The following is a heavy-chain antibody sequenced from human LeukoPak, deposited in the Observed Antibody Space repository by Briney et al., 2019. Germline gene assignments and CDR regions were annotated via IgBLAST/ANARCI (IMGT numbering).Heavy chain of an antibody. D-gene: IGHD3-3*01. J-gene: IGHJ4*02. V-gene: IGHV3-53*01. CDR2: IYSGGST. CDR1: GFTVSSNY. Sequence: GGSLRLSCAASGFTVSSNYMSWVRQAPGKGLEWVSVIYSGGSTYYADSVKGRFTISRDNSKNTLYLQMNSLRAEDTAVYYCARDGYYDFWSGYDYWGQGTLVTVSS. CDR3: ARDGYYDFWSGYDY.